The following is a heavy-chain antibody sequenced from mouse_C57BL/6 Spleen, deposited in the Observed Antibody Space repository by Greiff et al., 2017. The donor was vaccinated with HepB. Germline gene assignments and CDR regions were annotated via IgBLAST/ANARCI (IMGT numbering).Heavy chain of an antibody. CDR3: ARGDYYDRGFAY. Sequence: EVQRVESGGGLVKPGGSLKLSCAASGFTFSDYGMHWVRQAPEKGLEWVAYISSGSSTIYYADTVKGRFTISRDNAKNTLFLQMTSLRSEDTAMYYCARGDYYDRGFAYWGQGTLVTVSA. CDR2: ISSGSSTI. V-gene: IGHV5-17*01. D-gene: IGHD2-4*01. CDR1: GFTFSDYG. J-gene: IGHJ3*01.